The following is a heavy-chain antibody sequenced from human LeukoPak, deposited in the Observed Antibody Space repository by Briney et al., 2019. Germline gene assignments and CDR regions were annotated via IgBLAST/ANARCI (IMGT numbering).Heavy chain of an antibody. J-gene: IGHJ4*02. D-gene: IGHD2-15*01. V-gene: IGHV4-31*03. CDR2: IYYSAST. CDR3: ARGRHPDCSGGSCSACFDY. CDR1: SGSITSGDYY. Sequence: SETLSLTCTVSSGSITSGDYYWTWIRQHPGKGLEWIGYIYYSASTYYNPSLTRRPSILLETSKNHFSLKRRSVTAADTAVYFCARGRHPDCSGGSCSACFDYWGQGTLVSVSS.